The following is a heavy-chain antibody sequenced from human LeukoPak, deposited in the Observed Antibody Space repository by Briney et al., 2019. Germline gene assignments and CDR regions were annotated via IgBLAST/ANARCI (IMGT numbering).Heavy chain of an antibody. CDR3: ARAGGSYTALYYFDY. D-gene: IGHD1-26*01. CDR1: GFTFSSYS. CDR2: ISSSSSYI. V-gene: IGHV3-21*01. Sequence: GGSLRLSCAASGFTFSSYSMNWARQAPGKGLEWVSSISSSSSYIYYADSVKGRFTISRDNAKSSLYLQMNSLRAEDTAVYYCARAGGSYTALYYFDYWGQGTLVTVSS. J-gene: IGHJ4*02.